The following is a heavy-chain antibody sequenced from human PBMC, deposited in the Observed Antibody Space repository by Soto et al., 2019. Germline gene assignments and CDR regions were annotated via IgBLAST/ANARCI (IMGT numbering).Heavy chain of an antibody. J-gene: IGHJ4*02. V-gene: IGHV4-28*01. Sequence: PSETLSLTCAVSGYSISSSNWWGWIRQPPGKGLEWIWYIYYSGTTYYNPFLKSRVTMSVDTSKNQFSLKLTSVTAVDTAVYYCARREVQGPIDYWGKGNLVTVYS. CDR1: GYSISSSNW. CDR2: IYYSGTT. CDR3: ARREVQGPIDY. D-gene: IGHD1-26*01.